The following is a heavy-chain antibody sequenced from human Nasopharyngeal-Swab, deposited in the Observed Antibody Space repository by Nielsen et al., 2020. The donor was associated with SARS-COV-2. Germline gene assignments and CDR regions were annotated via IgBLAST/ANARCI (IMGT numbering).Heavy chain of an antibody. CDR2: IKSKTDGGTT. D-gene: IGHD1-26*01. Sequence: GESLKISCAASGFTFSNAWMSWVRQAPGKGLEWVGRIKSKTDGGTTDYAAPVKGRFTISRDDSKNTLYLQMNSLKTEDTAVYYCTTDLVGATRGTDYWGQGTLVTVSS. J-gene: IGHJ4*02. V-gene: IGHV3-15*01. CDR3: TTDLVGATRGTDY. CDR1: GFTFSNAW.